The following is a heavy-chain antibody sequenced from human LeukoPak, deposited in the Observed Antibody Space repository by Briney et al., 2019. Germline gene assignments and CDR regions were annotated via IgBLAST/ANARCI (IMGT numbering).Heavy chain of an antibody. CDR1: GYTFTNYG. V-gene: IGHV1-69*06. Sequence: SVKVSCKASGYTFTNYGISWVRQAPGQGLEWMGGIIPIFGTANYAQKFQGRVTITADKSTSTAYMELSSLRSDDTAVYYCAVDYYDSSGYCYWDYWGQGTLVTVSS. D-gene: IGHD3-22*01. J-gene: IGHJ4*02. CDR3: AVDYYDSSGYCYWDY. CDR2: IIPIFGTA.